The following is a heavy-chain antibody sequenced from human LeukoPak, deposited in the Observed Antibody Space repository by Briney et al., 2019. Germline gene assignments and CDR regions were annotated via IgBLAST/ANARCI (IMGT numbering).Heavy chain of an antibody. Sequence: PSETLSLTCTVSGGSISSGSYYWSWIRQPARKGLEWIGRIYTSGSTNYNPSLKSRVTISVDTSKNQFSLKLSSVTAADTAVFYCARDGSRGYFYFDYWGQGTLVTVSS. J-gene: IGHJ4*02. CDR1: GGSISSGSYY. CDR2: IYTSGST. V-gene: IGHV4-61*02. D-gene: IGHD2-15*01. CDR3: ARDGSRGYFYFDY.